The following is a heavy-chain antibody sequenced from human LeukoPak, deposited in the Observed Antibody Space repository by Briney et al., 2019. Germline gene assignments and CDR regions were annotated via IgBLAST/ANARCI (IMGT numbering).Heavy chain of an antibody. CDR3: ARAGRSYYDILSGYYKGGDAFDI. J-gene: IGHJ3*02. D-gene: IGHD3-9*01. CDR2: IYSGGST. V-gene: IGHV3-66*01. Sequence: GGSLTLSCAASGXTISSNYMSWVRQAPGKGLEWVSVIYSGGSTYYADSVKGRFTISRDNSKNTLYLQMNSLSAEDTAVYYCARAGRSYYDILSGYYKGGDAFDIWGQGTMVTVSS. CDR1: GXTISSNY.